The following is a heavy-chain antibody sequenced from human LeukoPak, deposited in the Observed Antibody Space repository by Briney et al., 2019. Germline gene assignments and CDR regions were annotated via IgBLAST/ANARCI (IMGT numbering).Heavy chain of an antibody. CDR1: GFTFTAYG. CDR3: AREVLLGATVDY. J-gene: IGHJ4*02. Sequence: GGSLRLSCAASGFTFTAYGFHWVRQAPGKGLEWVAFIRHDGSNKWYADSVKGRFTISRDNSKNTLYMEMNSLRGEDTAVYYCAREVLLGATVDYWGQGTLVTVSS. CDR2: IRHDGSNK. D-gene: IGHD1-26*01. V-gene: IGHV3-30*02.